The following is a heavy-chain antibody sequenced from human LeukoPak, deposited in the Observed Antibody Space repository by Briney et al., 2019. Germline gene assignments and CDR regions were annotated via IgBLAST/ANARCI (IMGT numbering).Heavy chain of an antibody. J-gene: IGHJ6*03. V-gene: IGHV3-30*04. Sequence: GRSLRLSCAASGFTFSNYAMHWVRQAPGKGLEWVAVISFDGSNKYYADSVNGRFTISRDNSKNTLYLQMNSLRAEDTAVYYCAKGHERWLRQYYYYYMDVWGKGTTVTISS. CDR1: GFTFSNYA. D-gene: IGHD5-24*01. CDR3: AKGHERWLRQYYYYYMDV. CDR2: ISFDGSNK.